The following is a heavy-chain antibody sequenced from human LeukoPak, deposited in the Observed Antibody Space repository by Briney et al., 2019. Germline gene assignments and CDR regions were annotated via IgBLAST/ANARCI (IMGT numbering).Heavy chain of an antibody. Sequence: PGGSLRLSCTVSGFTVSSNSMSWVRQAPGKGPEWVSFIYSAGSTHYSDSVKGRFTISIDNSKNTLYLQMNSLRAEDTAVYYCARRAGAYTHPYDYWGQGTLVTVS. J-gene: IGHJ4*02. CDR3: ARRAGAYTHPYDY. CDR1: GFTVSSNS. V-gene: IGHV3-53*01. D-gene: IGHD3-16*01. CDR2: IYSAGST.